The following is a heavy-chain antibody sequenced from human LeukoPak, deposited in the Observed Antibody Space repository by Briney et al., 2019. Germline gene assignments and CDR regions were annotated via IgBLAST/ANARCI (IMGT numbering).Heavy chain of an antibody. CDR2: IYPGDSES. CDR3: VIAGEGYNYGYGRYYFDY. V-gene: IGHV5-51*01. J-gene: IGHJ4*02. D-gene: IGHD5-18*01. Sequence: GESLKISCKGSGYSFNSRWIGWVRQMPGKGLEWMGIIYPGDSESRYSPSFQGQVTISADKSISTAHLQWSSVKASDTAMYYCVIAGEGYNYGYGRYYFDYWGQGTLVTVSS. CDR1: GYSFNSRW.